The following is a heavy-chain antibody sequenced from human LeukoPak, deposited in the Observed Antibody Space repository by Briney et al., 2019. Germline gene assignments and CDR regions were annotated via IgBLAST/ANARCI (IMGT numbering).Heavy chain of an antibody. J-gene: IGHJ3*02. CDR1: GGSFSGYY. V-gene: IGHV4-34*01. CDR2: INHSGST. CDR3: ARAPGGWLIDAFDI. Sequence: SSETLSLTCAVYGGSFSGYYWSWIRQPPGKGLEWIGEINHSGSTNYNPSLKSRVTISVDTSKNQFSLKLSSVTAADTAVYYCARAPGGWLIDAFDIWGQGTMVTVSS. D-gene: IGHD5-24*01.